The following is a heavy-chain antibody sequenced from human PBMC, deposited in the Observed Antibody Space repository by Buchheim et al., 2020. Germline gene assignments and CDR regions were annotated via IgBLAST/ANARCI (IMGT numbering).Heavy chain of an antibody. D-gene: IGHD2-15*01. CDR2: IYYSGST. CDR1: GGSISSYY. Sequence: QVQLQESGPGLVKPSETLSLTCTVSGGSISSYYWSWIRQPPGKGLEWIGSIYYSGSTNYNPSLKSRVTISVDTSKNQFSLKLSSVTAADTAVYYCARVRGYCSGGSCYGWFDPWGQGTL. J-gene: IGHJ5*02. V-gene: IGHV4-59*01. CDR3: ARVRGYCSGGSCYGWFDP.